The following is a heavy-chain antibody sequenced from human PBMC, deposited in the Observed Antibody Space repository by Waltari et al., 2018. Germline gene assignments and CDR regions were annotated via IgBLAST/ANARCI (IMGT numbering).Heavy chain of an antibody. Sequence: QVQLVQSGAEVKKPGSSVKVSCKASGGTFSSYAISWVRQAPGQGLEWMGGIIPIFGTANYAQKFQGRVTITADKSTSTAYMELSSLRSEDTAVYYCARGRGIVVVPAANLGRPLDYWGQGTLVTVSS. CDR1: GGTFSSYA. CDR2: IIPIFGTA. D-gene: IGHD2-2*01. CDR3: ARGRGIVVVPAANLGRPLDY. J-gene: IGHJ4*02. V-gene: IGHV1-69*14.